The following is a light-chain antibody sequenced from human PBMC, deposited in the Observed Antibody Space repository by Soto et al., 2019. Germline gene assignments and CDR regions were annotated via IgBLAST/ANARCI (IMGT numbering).Light chain of an antibody. Sequence: QSALTQPASVSGSPGQSITISCTGTSSDVGSYNLVSWYQQHPGKAPKLMIYEGSKRPSGVSNRFSGSKSGNTASLTISGLQAEDEADYYCCSYAGRSEVFGGGTQLTVL. CDR1: SSDVGSYNL. CDR3: CSYAGRSEV. V-gene: IGLV2-23*01. J-gene: IGLJ3*02. CDR2: EGS.